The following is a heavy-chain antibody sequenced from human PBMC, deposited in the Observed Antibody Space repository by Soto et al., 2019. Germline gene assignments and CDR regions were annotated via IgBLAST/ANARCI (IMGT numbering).Heavy chain of an antibody. D-gene: IGHD3-3*01. Sequence: PSETLSLTCTVSGGSVSSGSYYWSWIRQPPGKGLEWIGYIYYSGSTNYNPSLKSRVTISVDTSKNQFSLKLSSVTAADTAVYYCARVPAWDFWSGSYYYYYGMDVWGQGNTVT. CDR1: GGSVSSGSYY. V-gene: IGHV4-61*01. J-gene: IGHJ6*02. CDR3: ARVPAWDFWSGSYYYYYGMDV. CDR2: IYYSGST.